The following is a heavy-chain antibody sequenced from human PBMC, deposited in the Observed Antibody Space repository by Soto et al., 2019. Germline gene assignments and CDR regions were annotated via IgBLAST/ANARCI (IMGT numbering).Heavy chain of an antibody. CDR3: ARVVYDGRITIFGVALPYYGMDV. J-gene: IGHJ6*02. CDR1: GGAFSSYA. V-gene: IGHV1-69*13. D-gene: IGHD3-3*01. CDR2: IIPIFGTA. Sequence: SVKVSCKASGGAFSSYAISCVRQAPGQGLEWMGGIIPIFGTANYAQKFQGRVTITADESTSTAYMELSSLRSEDTAVYYCARVVYDGRITIFGVALPYYGMDVWGQGTTVTVSS.